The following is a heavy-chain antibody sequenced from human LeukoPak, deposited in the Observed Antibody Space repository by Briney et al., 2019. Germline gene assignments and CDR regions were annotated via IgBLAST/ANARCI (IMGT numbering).Heavy chain of an antibody. V-gene: IGHV3-15*01. CDR3: TTRRYSGYDYPVAFDI. Sequence: GGSLRLSCAASGFTFSSAWMSWVRQAPGKGLEWVGRIKSKTDGGTTDYAAPVKGRFTISRDDSKNTLYLQMNSLKTEDTAVYYCTTRRYSGYDYPVAFDIWGQGTMVTVSS. CDR2: IKSKTDGGTT. J-gene: IGHJ3*02. CDR1: GFTFSSAW. D-gene: IGHD5-12*01.